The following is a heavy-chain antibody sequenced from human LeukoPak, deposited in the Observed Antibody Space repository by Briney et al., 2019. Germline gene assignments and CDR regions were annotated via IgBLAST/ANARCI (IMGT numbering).Heavy chain of an antibody. Sequence: ASVKVSCKASGYTFTGYYMHWVRQAPGQGLEWMGWINPNSGGTNYAQKFQGRVTMTRDTSISTAYMELSRLRSDDTAVYYCVRGYCSSTSCYIPQTTYYFDYWGQGTLVTVSS. D-gene: IGHD2-2*02. CDR3: VRGYCSSTSCYIPQTTYYFDY. CDR1: GYTFTGYY. CDR2: INPNSGGT. J-gene: IGHJ4*02. V-gene: IGHV1-2*02.